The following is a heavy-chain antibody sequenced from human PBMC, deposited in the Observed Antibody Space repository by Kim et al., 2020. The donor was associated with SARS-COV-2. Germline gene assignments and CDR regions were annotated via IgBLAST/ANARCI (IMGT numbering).Heavy chain of an antibody. CDR3: ARVGYDYVWGSYRDYYYYGMDV. CDR1: GFTFSDYY. CDR2: ISSSSGYT. J-gene: IGHJ6*02. Sequence: AGSLRLSCAASGFTFSDYYMSWIRQAPGKGLEWVSYISSSSGYTNYADSVKGRFTISRDTAKTSLYLQMNSLRDEDTAVYYCARVGYDYVWGSYRDYYYYGMDVWGQGTTVTVSS. D-gene: IGHD3-16*02. V-gene: IGHV3-11*05.